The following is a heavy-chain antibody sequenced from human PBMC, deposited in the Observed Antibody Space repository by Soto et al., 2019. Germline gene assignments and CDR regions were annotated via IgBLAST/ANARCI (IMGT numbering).Heavy chain of an antibody. V-gene: IGHV1-69*02. CDR3: AIAVAGTHGMDV. CDR2: IIPILGIA. D-gene: IGHD6-19*01. CDR1: GGTFSSYT. Sequence: QVQLVQSGAEVKKPGSSVKVSCKASGGTFSSYTISWVRQAPGQRLEWMGRIIPILGIANYAQKLQGRVTIPADKSTSTAYMELSSLRAEDTAVYYCAIAVAGTHGMDVWGQGTTVTVSS. J-gene: IGHJ6*02.